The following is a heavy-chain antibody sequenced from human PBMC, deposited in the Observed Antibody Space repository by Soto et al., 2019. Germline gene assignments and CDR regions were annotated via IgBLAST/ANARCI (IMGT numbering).Heavy chain of an antibody. Sequence: SETLSLTCTVSGGSISTYYWSWIRQPPGKGLEWIGYIYYSGNTNYNPSLKSRVTISLDTSKNQFSLKLSSVTAADTAVYYCARENYSGNYYYMDVCGKGTTVTVSS. CDR3: ARENYSGNYYYMDV. CDR2: IYYSGNT. CDR1: GGSISTYY. J-gene: IGHJ6*03. D-gene: IGHD3-10*01. V-gene: IGHV4-59*01.